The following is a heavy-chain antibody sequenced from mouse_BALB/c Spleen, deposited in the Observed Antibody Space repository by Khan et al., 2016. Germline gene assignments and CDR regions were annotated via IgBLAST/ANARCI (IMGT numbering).Heavy chain of an antibody. CDR1: GFDVSRYW. J-gene: IGHJ1*01. Sequence: EVKPRESGGGLVQPGGSLKLSCAASGFDVSRYWMSWVRPAPGKGLEWIGEINPDSSTINYTPSLKDKFIISRDNAKNTLYLQMSKVRYEDTALYYCARRYYGSSYDWYFDVWGAGTTVTVSS. CDR3: ARRYYGSSYDWYFDV. V-gene: IGHV4-1*02. D-gene: IGHD1-1*01. CDR2: INPDSSTI.